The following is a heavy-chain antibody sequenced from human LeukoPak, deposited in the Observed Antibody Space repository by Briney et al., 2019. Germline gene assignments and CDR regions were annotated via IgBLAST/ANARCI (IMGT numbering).Heavy chain of an antibody. CDR1: GFTFDDYA. D-gene: IGHD1-26*01. CDR2: ISWNSGSI. Sequence: VQPGRSLRLSCAASGFTFDDYAMHWVRQAPGKGLEWVSGISWNSGSIGYADSVEGRFTISRDNAKNSLYLQMNSLRAEDTALYYCAKGGSSAFYFQHWGQGTLVTVSS. V-gene: IGHV3-9*01. J-gene: IGHJ1*01. CDR3: AKGGSSAFYFQH.